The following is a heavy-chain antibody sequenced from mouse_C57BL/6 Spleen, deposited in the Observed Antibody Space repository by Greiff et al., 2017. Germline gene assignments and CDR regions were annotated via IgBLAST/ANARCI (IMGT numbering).Heavy chain of an antibody. D-gene: IGHD2-3*01. CDR3: TREDDKDKGEFDV. CDR1: GYTFTSYA. CDR2: ISPCGGYT. Sequence: EVQLVQPGAGLVKPGASLKLSCAASGYTFTSYAMSWVHQTPGQSLEWVAYISPCGGYTYYADTVKGRVTITRDNARNTPYLQLSSLTSEDTAMYYGTREDDKDKGEFDVWGTGTTVTVSA. J-gene: IGHJ1*03. V-gene: IGHV5-9-1*02.